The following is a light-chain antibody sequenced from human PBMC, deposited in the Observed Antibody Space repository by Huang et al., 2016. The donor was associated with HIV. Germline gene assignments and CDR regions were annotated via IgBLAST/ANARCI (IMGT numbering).Light chain of an antibody. CDR1: QSFSNN. CDR2: GAS. CDR3: QQYNKWPRGT. Sequence: DIVMTQSPGTLSVSPGERATLSCRASQSFSNNLAWYQQKPGQAPMLLIYGASTRATGSPARFSGSGSGTEFTLTISSLQSEDFAVYYCQQYNKWPRGTFGQGTKVEIK. V-gene: IGKV3-15*01. J-gene: IGKJ1*01.